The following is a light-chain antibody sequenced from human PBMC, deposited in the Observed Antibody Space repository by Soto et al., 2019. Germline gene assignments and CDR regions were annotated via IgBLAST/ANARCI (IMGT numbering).Light chain of an antibody. J-gene: IGLJ1*01. CDR1: SSNIGAGYD. CDR2: GNS. CDR3: LSYDSSLSGDV. V-gene: IGLV1-40*01. Sequence: QAVVTQPPSVSGAPGQRVTISGTGSSSNIGAGYDVHWYQQLPGTAPKLLIYGNSNRPSGVPDRFSGSKSGTSASLAITGLQAEDEADYYCLSYDSSLSGDVFGTGTKVTVL.